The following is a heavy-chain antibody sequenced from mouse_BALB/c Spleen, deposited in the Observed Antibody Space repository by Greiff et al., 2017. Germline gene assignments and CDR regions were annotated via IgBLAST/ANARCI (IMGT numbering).Heavy chain of an antibody. D-gene: IGHD5-5*01. J-gene: IGHJ3*01. CDR1: GYTFTSYT. CDR3: ARGLPTFY. Sequence: VQLQQSAAELARPGASVKMSCKASGYTFTSYTMHWVKQRPGQGLEWIGYINPSSGYTEYNQKFKDKTTLTADKSSSTAYMQLSSLTSQDSAVYYCARGLPTFYWGQGTLVTVSA. V-gene: IGHV1-4*02. CDR2: INPSSGYT.